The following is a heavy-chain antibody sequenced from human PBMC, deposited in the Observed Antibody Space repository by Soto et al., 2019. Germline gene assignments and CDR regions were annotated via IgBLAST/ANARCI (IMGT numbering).Heavy chain of an antibody. CDR3: AREDYYGSGSYYNNDAFAI. V-gene: IGHV1-69*08. Sequence: QAQLVQSGAEVKKPRSSVKVSCKASGGTFSTYIISWVRQAPGQGLEWMGRIIPILGIANYAQNFQGRVTITADKSTSTVYMELSSLRSEDTAVYYCAREDYYGSGSYYNNDAFAIWGQGTMVTVSS. CDR1: GGTFSTYI. J-gene: IGHJ3*02. CDR2: IIPILGIA. D-gene: IGHD3-10*01.